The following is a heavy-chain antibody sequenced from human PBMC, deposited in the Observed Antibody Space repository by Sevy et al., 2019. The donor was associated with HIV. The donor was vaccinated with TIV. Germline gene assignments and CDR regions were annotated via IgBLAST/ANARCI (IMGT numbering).Heavy chain of an antibody. D-gene: IGHD6-19*01. CDR2: IWYDGSNK. Sequence: GGYLRLSCVASGFTFGTYGMDWVRQAPGKGLEWVAVIWYDGSNKYYGDSVKGRFTISRDNSKNTLYLQMNSLRAEDTAVYYCARGSLYSSGWSESLDYWGQGTLVIVSS. CDR1: GFTFGTYG. V-gene: IGHV3-33*01. CDR3: ARGSLYSSGWSESLDY. J-gene: IGHJ4*02.